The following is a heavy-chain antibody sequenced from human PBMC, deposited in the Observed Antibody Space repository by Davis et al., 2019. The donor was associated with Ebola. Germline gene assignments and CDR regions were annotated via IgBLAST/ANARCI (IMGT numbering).Heavy chain of an antibody. V-gene: IGHV1-46*01. D-gene: IGHD3-10*01. CDR1: GYTFTSYY. Sequence: AASVKVSCKASGYTFTSYYMHWVRQAPGQGLEWMGIINPSGGSTSYAQKFQGRVTMTRDTSTSTVYMELSSLRSEDTAVYYCARGFITMVRGDLYYFDYWGQGTLVTVSS. CDR2: INPSGGST. J-gene: IGHJ4*02. CDR3: ARGFITMVRGDLYYFDY.